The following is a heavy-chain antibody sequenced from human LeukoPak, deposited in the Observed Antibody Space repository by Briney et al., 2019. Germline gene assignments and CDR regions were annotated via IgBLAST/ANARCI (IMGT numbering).Heavy chain of an antibody. V-gene: IGHV3-30*04. CDR1: GFTFSSYA. D-gene: IGHD3-22*01. CDR3: AKAVSSGYSYPINYYYGMDV. CDR2: ISYDGSNK. Sequence: PGGSLRLSCVGSGFTFSSYAVHWVRQAPGKGLEWVAVISYDGSNKYYADSVKGRFTISRDNSKNTLYLQMNSLRAEDTAVYYCAKAVSSGYSYPINYYYGMDVWGQGTTVTVSS. J-gene: IGHJ6*02.